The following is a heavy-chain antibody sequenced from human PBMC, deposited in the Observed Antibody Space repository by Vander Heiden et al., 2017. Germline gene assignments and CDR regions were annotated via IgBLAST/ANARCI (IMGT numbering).Heavy chain of an antibody. J-gene: IGHJ4*02. CDR3: ARHGEMATPFDY. CDR1: GGSISSSSYY. CDR2: IYYSGST. D-gene: IGHD5-12*01. Sequence: QLQLQESGPGLVKPSETLSLTCTVSGGSISSSSYYWDWIRQPPGKGLEWIGSIYYSGSTYYNPSLKSRVTISVDTSKNQFSLKLSSVTAADTAVYYCARHGEMATPFDYWGQGTLVTVSS. V-gene: IGHV4-39*01.